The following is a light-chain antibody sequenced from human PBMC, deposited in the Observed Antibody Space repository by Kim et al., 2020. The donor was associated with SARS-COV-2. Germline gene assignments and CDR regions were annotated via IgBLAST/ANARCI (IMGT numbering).Light chain of an antibody. V-gene: IGKV1-39*01. CDR3: RQTYSTPYT. CDR1: KSIKTY. J-gene: IGKJ2*01. CDR2: AAA. Sequence: YASVGGRVTVAWRTSKSIKTYVDWYRQKPGKGPKRLIYAAAGLHTGVPAGFRGSRSGTEFTLTIGSLQPEDFATYYCRQTYSTPYTFGQGTKLEIK.